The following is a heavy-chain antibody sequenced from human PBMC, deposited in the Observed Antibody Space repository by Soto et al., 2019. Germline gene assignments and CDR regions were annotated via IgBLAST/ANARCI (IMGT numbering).Heavy chain of an antibody. Sequence: ASETLSLTCTVSGGSISSYYWSWIRQPPGKGLEWIGYIYYSGSTNYNPSLKSRVTISVDTSKNQFSLKLSSVTAADTAVYYCAREWRDYCSGGSCYLFDYWGQGTLVTVSS. CDR2: IYYSGST. V-gene: IGHV4-59*12. J-gene: IGHJ4*02. D-gene: IGHD2-15*01. CDR3: AREWRDYCSGGSCYLFDY. CDR1: GGSISSYY.